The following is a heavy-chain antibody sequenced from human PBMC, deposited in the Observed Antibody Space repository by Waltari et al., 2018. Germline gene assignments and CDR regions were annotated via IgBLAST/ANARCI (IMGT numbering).Heavy chain of an antibody. Sequence: QLQLQASGPGLVKPSETLSLTCTVSGGSISSSSYYWGWIRQPPGKGLEWIGSIYYSGSTYYNPSLKSRVTISVDTSKNQFSLKLSSVTAADTAVYYCARAHPYYYGMDVWGQGTTVTVSS. CDR2: IYYSGST. V-gene: IGHV4-39*07. CDR1: GGSISSSSYY. J-gene: IGHJ6*02. CDR3: ARAHPYYYGMDV.